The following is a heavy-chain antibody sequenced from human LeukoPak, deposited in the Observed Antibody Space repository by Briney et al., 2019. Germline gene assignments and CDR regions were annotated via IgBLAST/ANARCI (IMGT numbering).Heavy chain of an antibody. CDR1: GYTFTSYE. CDR2: MNPNSGNT. V-gene: IGHV1-8*01. Sequence: EASVKASCKASGYTFTSYEINWVRQATGQGLEWMGWMNPNSGNTGYAQKFQGRVTMTRNTSISTAYMELSSLRSEDTAVYYCAIPPPYCSSTSCSYYYYMDVWGKGTTVTVSS. J-gene: IGHJ6*03. D-gene: IGHD2-2*01. CDR3: AIPPPYCSSTSCSYYYYMDV.